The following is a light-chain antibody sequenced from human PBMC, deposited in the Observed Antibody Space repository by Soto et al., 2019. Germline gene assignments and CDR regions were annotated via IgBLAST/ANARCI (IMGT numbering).Light chain of an antibody. Sequence: AIQMTLSPSSLSASVGDRVTITCRASQGIRNDLGWYQQKPGNAPKLLIYAASSLHSGVPSRFSGSGSGTDFILTISSLQPEDFATYYCLQDYNYPWTFGQGTKVEIK. J-gene: IGKJ1*01. CDR3: LQDYNYPWT. CDR2: AAS. V-gene: IGKV1-6*02. CDR1: QGIRND.